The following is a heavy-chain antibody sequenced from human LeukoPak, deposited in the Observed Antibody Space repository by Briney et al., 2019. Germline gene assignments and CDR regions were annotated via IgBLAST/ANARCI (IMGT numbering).Heavy chain of an antibody. CDR2: ISAYNHNT. CDR1: GYSFINFG. CDR3: ATVYMLPKRYYDSSGGYFDY. V-gene: IGHV1-18*01. J-gene: IGHJ4*02. D-gene: IGHD3-22*01. Sequence: ASVKVSCKASGYSFINFGLSWVRQAPGQGLEWMGWISAYNHNTNYAQKFQGRVTMTEDTSTDTAYMELSSLRSEDTAVYYCATVYMLPKRYYDSSGGYFDYWGQGTLVTVSS.